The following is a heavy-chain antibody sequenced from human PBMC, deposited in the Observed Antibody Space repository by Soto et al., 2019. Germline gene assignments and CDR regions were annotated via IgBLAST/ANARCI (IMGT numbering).Heavy chain of an antibody. CDR1: GFTFSSYS. CDR2: ISSSSSTI. D-gene: IGHD3-9*01. CDR3: ARASYDILTGYYNAFDI. J-gene: IGHJ3*02. V-gene: IGHV3-48*02. Sequence: GESLKISCAASGFTFSSYSMNWVRQAPGKGLEWVSYISSSSSTIYYADSVKGRFTISRDNAKNSLYLQMNSLRDEDTAVYYCARASYDILTGYYNAFDIWGQGTMVTVSS.